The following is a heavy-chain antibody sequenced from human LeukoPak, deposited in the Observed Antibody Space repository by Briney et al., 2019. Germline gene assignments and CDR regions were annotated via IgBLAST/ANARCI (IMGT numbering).Heavy chain of an antibody. V-gene: IGHV3-48*03. Sequence: GGSLRLSCAASGFTFSNYEFNWVRQAPGKGLEWVSYISSSGRNIYYADSVKGRFTISRDNAKNTLYLQMNSLRAEDTAVYYCAKGPRAITGGPLDPWGQGTLVTVSS. D-gene: IGHD1-14*01. CDR3: AKGPRAITGGPLDP. CDR1: GFTFSNYE. J-gene: IGHJ5*02. CDR2: ISSSGRNI.